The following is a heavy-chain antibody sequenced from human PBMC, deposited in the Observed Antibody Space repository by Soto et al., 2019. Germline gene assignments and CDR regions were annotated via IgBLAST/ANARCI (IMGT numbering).Heavy chain of an antibody. CDR1: GYPVTAYY. V-gene: IGHV1-2*02. CDR3: ARGGGVGVAGSSAFDM. J-gene: IGHJ3*02. Sequence: QLHLVQSGAVVQKPGASVTVSCSASGYPVTAYYMHWVRQAPGRGLEWMGGINPATGAAKYTQTFQGRVTMTRDTSTRTVFRELGGRTSAETAVFYCARGGGVGVAGSSAFDMWGQGTLVTVSS. CDR2: INPATGAA. D-gene: IGHD3-3*01.